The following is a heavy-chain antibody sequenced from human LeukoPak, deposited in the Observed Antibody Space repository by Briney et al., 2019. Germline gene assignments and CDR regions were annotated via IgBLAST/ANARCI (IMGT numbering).Heavy chain of an antibody. Sequence: SETLSLTCTVSGGSISPHYWTWIRQPPGKGLEWIGYIYFTGTTNYNPSPKSRVTISVDTSKNQFFLKLNSVTAADTAVYYCARGGAYSDSWGQGTLVTVSS. CDR1: GGSISPHY. CDR2: IYFTGTT. CDR3: ARGGAYSDS. V-gene: IGHV4-59*11. J-gene: IGHJ4*02. D-gene: IGHD2-21*01.